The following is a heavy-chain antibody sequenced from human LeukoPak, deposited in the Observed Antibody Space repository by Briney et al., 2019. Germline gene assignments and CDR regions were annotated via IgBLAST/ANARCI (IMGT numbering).Heavy chain of an antibody. D-gene: IGHD3-3*01. V-gene: IGHV3-7*01. CDR3: ARRKYYDFWSGYCPYY. J-gene: IGHJ4*02. Sequence: GGSLRLSCAASGFTFSSYWMSWVRQAPGKGLEWVANIKQDGSEKYYVDSVKGRFTISRDNAKNSLYLQMNSLRAEDTAVYYCARRKYYDFWSGYCPYYWGQGTLVTVSS. CDR2: IKQDGSEK. CDR1: GFTFSSYW.